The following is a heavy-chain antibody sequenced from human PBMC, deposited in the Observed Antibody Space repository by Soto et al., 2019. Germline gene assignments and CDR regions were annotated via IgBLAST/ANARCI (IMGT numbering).Heavy chain of an antibody. CDR2: ICGSGGST. V-gene: IGHV3-23*01. D-gene: IGHD1-1*01. CDR1: GFTFSSYA. CDR3: AKERVNWNYNGFDP. Sequence: GGSLRLSCAASGFTFSSYAMSWVRQAPGKGLEWVSAICGSGGSTYYAGSVKGRFTISRDNSKNTLYLQMNSLRAEDTAVYYCAKERVNWNYNGFDPWGQGTLVTVSS. J-gene: IGHJ5*02.